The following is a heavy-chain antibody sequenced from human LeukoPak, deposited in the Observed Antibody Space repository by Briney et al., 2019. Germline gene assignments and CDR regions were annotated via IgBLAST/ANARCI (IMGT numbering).Heavy chain of an antibody. Sequence: SETLSLTCTVSGGSISSGDYYWSWIRQPPGKGLEWIGYIYYSGSTYYNPSLKSRVTISVDTSKNQFSLKLSSVTAADTAVYYCAYDSSGYYRYNFDYWGQGTLVTVSS. CDR3: AYDSSGYYRYNFDY. CDR2: IYYSGST. V-gene: IGHV4-30-4*01. CDR1: GGSISSGDYY. J-gene: IGHJ4*02. D-gene: IGHD3-22*01.